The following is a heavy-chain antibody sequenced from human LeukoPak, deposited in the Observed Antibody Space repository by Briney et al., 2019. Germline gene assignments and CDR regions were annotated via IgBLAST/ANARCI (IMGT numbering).Heavy chain of an antibody. V-gene: IGHV4-59*01. CDR2: IYYSGST. J-gene: IGHJ6*02. CDR1: GGSISSYY. CDR3: ARGRYYYDSSGYETGRYSYYYAMDV. D-gene: IGHD3-22*01. Sequence: SETLSLTCTVSGGSISSYYWSWIRQPPGKGVEWIGYIYYSGSTNYNPSLKSRVTISVDTSKNQFSLKLSSVTAADTAVYYCARGRYYYDSSGYETGRYSYYYAMDVWGQGTTVTVSS.